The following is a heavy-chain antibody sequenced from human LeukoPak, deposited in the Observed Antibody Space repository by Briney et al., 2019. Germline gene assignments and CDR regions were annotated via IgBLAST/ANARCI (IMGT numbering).Heavy chain of an antibody. V-gene: IGHV3-7*01. Sequence: GGSLRLSCAASGFTFSSYWMSWVRQAPGKGLEWVANIKQDGSEKYYVDSVKGRFTISRDNSKNTLYLQMNSLRAEDTAVYYCARGGRALYYYYYMDVWGKGTTVTVSS. CDR2: IKQDGSEK. J-gene: IGHJ6*03. D-gene: IGHD3/OR15-3a*01. CDR1: GFTFSSYW. CDR3: ARGGRALYYYYYMDV.